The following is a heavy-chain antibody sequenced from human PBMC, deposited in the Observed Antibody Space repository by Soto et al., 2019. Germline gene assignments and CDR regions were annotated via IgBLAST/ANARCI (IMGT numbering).Heavy chain of an antibody. V-gene: IGHV4-59*01. CDR1: GGYISSYY. J-gene: IGHJ6*02. CDR3: ARDYYDYGGKGYYGMDV. CDR2: IYYSGST. D-gene: IGHD4-17*01. Sequence: PSETLSLTCTVSGGYISSYYWSWIRQPPGKGLEWIGYIYYSGSTNYNPSLKSRVTISVDTSKNQFSLKLSSVTAADTAVYYCARDYYDYGGKGYYGMDVWGQGTTVTVSS.